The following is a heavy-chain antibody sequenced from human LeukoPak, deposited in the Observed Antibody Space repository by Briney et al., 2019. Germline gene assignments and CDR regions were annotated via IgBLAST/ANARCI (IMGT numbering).Heavy chain of an antibody. Sequence: GGSLRLSCAASGFTFSSYGMHWVRQAPGKGLEWVAFIRYDGSNKYYADSVKGRFTISRDNSKNTLYLQMNSLRAEDTAVYYCAKDCYDSSGYHYYYYYMDVWGKGTTVTISS. J-gene: IGHJ6*03. CDR1: GFTFSSYG. CDR3: AKDCYDSSGYHYYYYYMDV. CDR2: IRYDGSNK. V-gene: IGHV3-30*02. D-gene: IGHD3-22*01.